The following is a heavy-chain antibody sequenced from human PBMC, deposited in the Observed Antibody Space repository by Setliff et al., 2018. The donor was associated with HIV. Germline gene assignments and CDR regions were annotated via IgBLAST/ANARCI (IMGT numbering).Heavy chain of an antibody. J-gene: IGHJ6*03. CDR2: VYYSGST. CDR1: GGSISSNSYY. V-gene: IGHV4-39*01. Sequence: SSETLSLTCTVSGGSISSNSYYWGWIRQPPGKGLEWIGGVYYSGSTYYNPSLKSRVTISVDTPKNQFSLKLSSVTAADPAVYYCARGRSRWTYYNYYYMDVWGKGTTVTVSS. D-gene: IGHD6-13*01. CDR3: ARGRSRWTYYNYYYMDV.